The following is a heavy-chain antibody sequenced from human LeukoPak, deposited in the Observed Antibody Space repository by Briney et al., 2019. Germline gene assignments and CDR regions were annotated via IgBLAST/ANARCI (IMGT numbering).Heavy chain of an antibody. Sequence: SETLSLTCTVSGGSISSGDYYWSWIRQPPGKGLEWIGYIYYSGSTYYNPSLKSRVTISVDTSKNQFSLTLSSVTAADTAVYYCARGRSWSFDYWGQGTLVTVSS. D-gene: IGHD6-13*01. CDR3: ARGRSWSFDY. CDR2: IYYSGST. J-gene: IGHJ4*02. CDR1: GGSISSGDYY. V-gene: IGHV4-30-4*01.